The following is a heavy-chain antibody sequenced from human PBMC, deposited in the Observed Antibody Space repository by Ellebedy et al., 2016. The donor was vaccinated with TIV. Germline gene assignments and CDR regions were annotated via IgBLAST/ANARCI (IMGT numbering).Heavy chain of an antibody. CDR1: GYTLSELS. CDR2: FDPEDGER. D-gene: IGHD2-21*02. Sequence: AASVKVSCKVSGYTLSELSMHWVRQTPGKGLEWMGGFDPEDGERLYAKKFQGRVTMTEDTSTDPAYMELSSLSFEDTAVYYCATYHIVMVTGTGRHAFDIWGQGTMVTVSS. J-gene: IGHJ3*02. V-gene: IGHV1-24*01. CDR3: ATYHIVMVTGTGRHAFDI.